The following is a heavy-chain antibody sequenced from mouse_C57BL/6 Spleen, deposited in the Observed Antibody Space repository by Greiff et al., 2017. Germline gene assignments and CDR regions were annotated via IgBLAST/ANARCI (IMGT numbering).Heavy chain of an antibody. D-gene: IGHD2-5*01. Sequence: QVQLKESGAELVKPGASVKISCKASGYAFSSYWMNWVKQRPGKGLEWIGQIYPGDGDTNYNGKFKGKATLTADKSSSTAYMQLSSLTSEDSAVYFCARNSNYSYYYAMDYWGQGTSVTVSS. CDR1: GYAFSSYW. CDR3: ARNSNYSYYYAMDY. CDR2: IYPGDGDT. J-gene: IGHJ4*01. V-gene: IGHV1-80*01.